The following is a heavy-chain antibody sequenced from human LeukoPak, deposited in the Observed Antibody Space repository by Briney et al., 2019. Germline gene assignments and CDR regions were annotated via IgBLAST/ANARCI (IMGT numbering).Heavy chain of an antibody. CDR1: GFTFSSYA. Sequence: PGASLRLSCAASGFTFSSYAMSWVRQAPGKGLEWVSAISGSGGSTYYADSVKGRFTISRDNSKNTLYLQMNSLRAEDTAVYYCAKDYGRGITMIVYSLDYWGQGTLVTVSS. V-gene: IGHV3-23*01. J-gene: IGHJ4*02. D-gene: IGHD3-22*01. CDR3: AKDYGRGITMIVYSLDY. CDR2: ISGSGGST.